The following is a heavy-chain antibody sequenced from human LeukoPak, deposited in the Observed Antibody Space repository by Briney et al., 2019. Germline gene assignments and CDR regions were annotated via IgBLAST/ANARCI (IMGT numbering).Heavy chain of an antibody. J-gene: IGHJ4*02. Sequence: SETLSLTCTVSPGSISTYHWNWIRKSPGKGLEWIGYMQSTGNSNYNPSLKSRVTMSVDISRNEIVLNLSSVTAADTAVYLCARDKQPSYGRYFDHWGQGILVTVSS. D-gene: IGHD3-16*01. V-gene: IGHV4-59*01. CDR3: ARDKQPSYGRYFDH. CDR1: PGSISTYH. CDR2: MQSTGNS.